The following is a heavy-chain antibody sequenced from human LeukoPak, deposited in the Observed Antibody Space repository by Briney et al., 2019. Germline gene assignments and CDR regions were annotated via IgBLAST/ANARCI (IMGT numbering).Heavy chain of an antibody. D-gene: IGHD5-18*01. CDR3: AREGYSYGYRYFFDF. Sequence: PSETLSLTCTVSGVSISSDYRSWIRQPAGKGLEWIGHIYNSGSTNYNPSLKSRVTMSVDTSKNQFSLKLSSVTAADTGMYYCAREGYSYGYRYFFDFWGQGTLVTVSS. CDR1: GVSISSDY. V-gene: IGHV4-4*07. CDR2: IYNSGST. J-gene: IGHJ4*02.